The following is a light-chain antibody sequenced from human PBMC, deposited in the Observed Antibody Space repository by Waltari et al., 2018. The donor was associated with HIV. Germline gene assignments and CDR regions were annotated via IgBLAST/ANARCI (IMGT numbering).Light chain of an antibody. J-gene: IGKJ1*01. V-gene: IGKV4-1*01. CDR3: QQYYSSPWT. Sequence: DIVMTQSPDSLAVSLGERAPINCKSTQSLLSSSNRKNNLAWYQQKPGQSPKLLIYWASTRQSGVPDRFRGSESGTDFTLTITRLQAEDVAVYYCQQYYSSPWTFGQGTKVELK. CDR2: WAS. CDR1: QSLLSSSNRKNN.